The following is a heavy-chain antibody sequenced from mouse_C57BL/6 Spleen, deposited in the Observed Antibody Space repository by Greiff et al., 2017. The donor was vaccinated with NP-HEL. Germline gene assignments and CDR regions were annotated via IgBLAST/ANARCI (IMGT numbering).Heavy chain of an antibody. V-gene: IGHV5-6*01. CDR2: ISSGGSYT. CDR3: APSMVTTGAMDY. J-gene: IGHJ4*01. CDR1: GFTFSSYG. Sequence: EVQRVESGGDLVKPGGSLKLSCAASGFTFSSYGMSWVRQTPDKRLEWVATISSGGSYTYYPDSVKGRFTISRDNAKNTLYLQMSSLKSEDTAMYYCAPSMVTTGAMDYWGQGTSVTVSS. D-gene: IGHD2-2*01.